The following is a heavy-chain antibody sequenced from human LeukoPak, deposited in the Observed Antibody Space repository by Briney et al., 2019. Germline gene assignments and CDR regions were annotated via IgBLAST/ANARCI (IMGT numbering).Heavy chain of an antibody. CDR3: ARENPSGYYNRPIDY. CDR1: GASISSYY. CDR2: IYYSGSI. Sequence: PSETLSLTCTVSGASISSYYWSWIRQPPGKGLEWIGDIYYSGSIKYDPSLKSRVTMSVDTSKNQFSLKLSSVTAADTAIYYCARENPSGYYNRPIDYWGQGTLVTVSS. D-gene: IGHD3-22*01. J-gene: IGHJ4*02. V-gene: IGHV4-59*01.